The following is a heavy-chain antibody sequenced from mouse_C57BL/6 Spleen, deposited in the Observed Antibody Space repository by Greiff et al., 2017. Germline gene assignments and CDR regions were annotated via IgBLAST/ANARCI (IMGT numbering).Heavy chain of an antibody. CDR2: IRNKANGYTT. V-gene: IGHV7-3*01. CDR1: GFTFTDYY. Sequence: EVKLVESGGGLVQPGGSLSLSCAASGFTFTDYYMSWVRQPPGKALEWLGFIRNKANGYTTEYSASVKGRFTISRDNSQSILYLQMNALRAEDSATYYCARSGYPHYYAMDYWGQGTSVTVAS. D-gene: IGHD3-2*02. J-gene: IGHJ4*01. CDR3: ARSGYPHYYAMDY.